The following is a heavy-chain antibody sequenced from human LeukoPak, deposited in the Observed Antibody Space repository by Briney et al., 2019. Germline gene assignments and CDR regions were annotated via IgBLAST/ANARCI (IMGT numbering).Heavy chain of an antibody. CDR1: GFTVGSSY. CDR2: IYSGGNT. J-gene: IGHJ3*02. Sequence: GGSLRLSCSVSGFTVGSSYMSWVRQAPGKGLEWVSVIYSGGNTFYADSVRGRFTISRDNSKNALYLQMNSLRAEDTAVYYCARASNTMVRGDAFDIWGQGTMVTVSS. CDR3: ARASNTMVRGDAFDI. D-gene: IGHD3-10*01. V-gene: IGHV3-66*01.